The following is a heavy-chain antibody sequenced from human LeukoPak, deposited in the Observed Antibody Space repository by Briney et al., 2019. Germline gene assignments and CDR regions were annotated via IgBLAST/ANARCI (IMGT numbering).Heavy chain of an antibody. Sequence: GGSLRLSCAASGFTFSSYSMNWVRQAPGKGLEWVSYISSASGSIYYADSVKGRFTISRDNAKNSLFLQMNSLRAEDTAVYYCARMGGNWHFDCWGQGTLVTVSS. CDR2: ISSASGSI. CDR3: ARMGGNWHFDC. CDR1: GFTFSSYS. D-gene: IGHD4-23*01. J-gene: IGHJ4*02. V-gene: IGHV3-48*04.